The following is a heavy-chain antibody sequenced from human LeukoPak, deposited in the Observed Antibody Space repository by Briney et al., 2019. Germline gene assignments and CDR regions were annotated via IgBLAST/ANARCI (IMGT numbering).Heavy chain of an antibody. D-gene: IGHD3-22*01. CDR3: ARPRRDYYDSSGYYSYYFDY. J-gene: IGHJ4*02. CDR2: IYYSGST. CDR1: GGSISSSSYY. V-gene: IGHV4-39*01. Sequence: SETLSLTCTVSGGSISSSSYYWGWIRQPPGKGLEWIGSIYYSGSTYYNPSLKSRVTISVDTSKNQFSLTLSSVTAADTAVYYCARPRRDYYDSSGYYSYYFDYWGQGTLVTVSS.